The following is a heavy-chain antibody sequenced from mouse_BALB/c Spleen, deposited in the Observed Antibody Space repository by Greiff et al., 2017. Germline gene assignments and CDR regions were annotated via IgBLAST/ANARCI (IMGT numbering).Heavy chain of an antibody. Sequence: EVKLVESGGGLVKPGGSLKLSCAASGFTFSDYYMYWVRQTPEKRLEWVATISDGGSYTYYPDSVKGRFTISRDNAKNNLYLQMSSLKSEDTAMYYCAKDEDYRYDVGAYWGQGTLVTVSA. J-gene: IGHJ3*01. CDR2: ISDGGSYT. V-gene: IGHV5-4*02. CDR3: AKDEDYRYDVGAY. CDR1: GFTFSDYY. D-gene: IGHD2-14*01.